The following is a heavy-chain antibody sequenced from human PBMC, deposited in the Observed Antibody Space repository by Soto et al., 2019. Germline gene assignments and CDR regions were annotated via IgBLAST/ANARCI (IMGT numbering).Heavy chain of an antibody. J-gene: IGHJ6*02. CDR3: ARGVSTDCSNGVCSFFYNHDMDV. D-gene: IGHD2-8*01. CDR2: IHPKSGGT. V-gene: IGHV1-2*04. Sequence: ASVKVSCKASGYSFTDYHIHWVRQAPGQGLEWLGRIHPKSGGTSTAQKFQGWVTMTTDTSISTASMELTRLTSDDTAIYYCARGVSTDCSNGVCSFFYNHDMDVWGQGTTVTVSS. CDR1: GYSFTDYH.